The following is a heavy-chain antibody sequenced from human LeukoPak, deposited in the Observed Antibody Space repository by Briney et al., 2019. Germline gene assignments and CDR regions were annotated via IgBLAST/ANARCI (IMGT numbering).Heavy chain of an antibody. CDR2: IKSKTDDGTT. Sequence: GGSLRLSCAASAFTFSNAWMNWVRQAPGKGREWVGHIKSKTDDGTTDYAAPVKGRFTISRDDSKNTLYLQMNSLKTEDTAVYYCTARNFDYWGQGTLVTVSS. CDR1: AFTFSNAW. V-gene: IGHV3-15*01. J-gene: IGHJ4*02. CDR3: TARNFDY.